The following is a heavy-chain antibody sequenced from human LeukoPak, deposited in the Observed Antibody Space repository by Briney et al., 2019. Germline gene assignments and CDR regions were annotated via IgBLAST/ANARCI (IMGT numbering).Heavy chain of an antibody. CDR2: ISYDGSNK. Sequence: GGSLRLSCAASGFTFSSYAIHWVRQAPGKGLEWVAVISYDGSNKYYADSVKGRFTIHRDNSKNTLYLQMNSLRAEDTAVYYCARDISMVRVNWFDPWGQGTLVTVSS. CDR1: GFTFSSYA. D-gene: IGHD3-10*01. V-gene: IGHV3-30*04. CDR3: ARDISMVRVNWFDP. J-gene: IGHJ5*02.